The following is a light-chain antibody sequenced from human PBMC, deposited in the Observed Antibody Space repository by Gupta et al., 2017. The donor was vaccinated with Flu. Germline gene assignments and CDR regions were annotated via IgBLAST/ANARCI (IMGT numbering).Light chain of an antibody. CDR1: SSNIGSNT. CDR2: SNN. Sequence: QSLLTPPPSASGTPGQRVTVSCSGSSSNIGSNTVNWYQQLPGTAPKLLIYSNNQRPSGVPDRFSGSKSGTSASLAISGLQSEDEADYYCAAWDDSLNGWVFGGGTKLTVL. V-gene: IGLV1-44*01. CDR3: AAWDDSLNGWV. J-gene: IGLJ3*02.